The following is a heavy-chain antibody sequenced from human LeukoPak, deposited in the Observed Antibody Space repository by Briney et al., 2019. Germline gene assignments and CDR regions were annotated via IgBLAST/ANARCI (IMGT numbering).Heavy chain of an antibody. V-gene: IGHV4-59*08. D-gene: IGHD6-13*01. CDR2: IYYSGST. CDR1: GGSFSGYY. CDR3: ARQEDVAAAGTDWFDP. J-gene: IGHJ5*02. Sequence: PSETLSLTCAVYGGSFSGYYWSWIRQPPGKGLEWIGYIYYSGSTNYNPSLKSRVTISVDTSKNQFSLKLSSVTAADTAVYYCARQEDVAAAGTDWFDPWGQGTLVTVSS.